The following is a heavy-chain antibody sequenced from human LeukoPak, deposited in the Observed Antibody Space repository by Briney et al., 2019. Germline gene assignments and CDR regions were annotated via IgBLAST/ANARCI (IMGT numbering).Heavy chain of an antibody. CDR2: ISGNGGST. CDR1: GFTFSNYG. V-gene: IGHV3-23*01. CDR3: AKDEVDYDYVWGSYPRANFDY. Sequence: GGSLRLSCAASGFTFSNYGMSWVRQAPGKGLEWVSAISGNGGSTYYADSVKGRFTISRDNSKNTLYLQMNSLRAEDTAVYYCAKDEVDYDYVWGSYPRANFDYWGQGTLVTVSS. J-gene: IGHJ4*02. D-gene: IGHD3-16*02.